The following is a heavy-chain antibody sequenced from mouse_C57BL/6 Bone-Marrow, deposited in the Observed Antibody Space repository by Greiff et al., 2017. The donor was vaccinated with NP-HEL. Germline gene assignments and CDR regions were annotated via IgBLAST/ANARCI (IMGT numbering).Heavy chain of an antibody. CDR2: IHPNSGST. D-gene: IGHD2-3*01. V-gene: IGHV1-64*01. CDR3: ARSRDGYYDWYFDV. J-gene: IGHJ1*03. Sequence: QVQLQQSGAELVKPGASVKLSCKASGYTFTSYWMHWVKQRPGQGLAWIGMIHPNSGSTNYNEKFKSKATLTVDKSSSTAYMQLSSLTSEDSAVYYCARSRDGYYDWYFDVWGTGTTVTVSS. CDR1: GYTFTSYW.